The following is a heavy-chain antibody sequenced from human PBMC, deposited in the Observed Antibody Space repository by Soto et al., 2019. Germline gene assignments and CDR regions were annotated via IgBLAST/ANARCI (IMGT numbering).Heavy chain of an antibody. CDR1: GYTFTSYD. CDR2: MNPNSGNT. J-gene: IGHJ6*02. V-gene: IGHV1-8*01. D-gene: IGHD1-1*01. Sequence: QVQLVQSGAEVKKPGASVKVSCKASGYTFTSYDINWVRQATGQGLEWMGWMNPNSGNTGYAQKFQGRVTMTRNTSISTAYMELSRLRSEDTAVYYCARPNDAYPILYGMDVWGQGTTVTVSS. CDR3: ARPNDAYPILYGMDV.